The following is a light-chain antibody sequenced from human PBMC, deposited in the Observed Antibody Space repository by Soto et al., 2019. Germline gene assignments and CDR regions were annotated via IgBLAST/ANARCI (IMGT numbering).Light chain of an antibody. CDR3: QQSFSSPFT. CDR2: AAS. V-gene: IGKV1-39*01. CDR1: QSIRSH. J-gene: IGKJ3*01. Sequence: DIQMTQSPSSLSASVGDRVSITCRASQSIRSHLNWYQQKAGKAPKVLIYAASSLQGGVPSRFSGSGSETDFTLTIKSLLPEDFATYYCQQSFSSPFTFGPGTKVDIK.